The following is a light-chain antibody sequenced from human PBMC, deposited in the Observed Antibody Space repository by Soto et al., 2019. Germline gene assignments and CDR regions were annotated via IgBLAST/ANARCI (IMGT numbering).Light chain of an antibody. CDR2: GAA. J-gene: IGKJ2*01. CDR3: QQYGISPYA. V-gene: IGKV3-20*01. Sequence: EIVLTQSPGTLSFSPGERATLSCRASQSVSSSYLAWYQQKPGQAPRLLIYGAASMASGIPDRFSGSGSGTDFTLTVSRLEPEDFGVYYCQQYGISPYAFGQGTKLEIK. CDR1: QSVSSSY.